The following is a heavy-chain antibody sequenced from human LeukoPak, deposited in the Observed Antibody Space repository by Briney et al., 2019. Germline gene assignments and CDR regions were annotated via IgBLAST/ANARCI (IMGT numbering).Heavy chain of an antibody. CDR3: ARRQGRGSNSRFDP. Sequence: ASVKVSCKASGYTLTSYDINWVRQATGQGLEWMGWMNPNSGNTGYAQKFQGRVTITRNTSISTAYMELSSLRSEDTAVYYCARRQGRGSNSRFDPWGQGTLVTVSS. J-gene: IGHJ5*02. CDR2: MNPNSGNT. CDR1: GYTLTSYD. V-gene: IGHV1-8*03. D-gene: IGHD5-18*01.